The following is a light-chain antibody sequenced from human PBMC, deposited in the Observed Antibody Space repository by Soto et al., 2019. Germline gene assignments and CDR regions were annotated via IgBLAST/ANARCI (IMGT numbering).Light chain of an antibody. CDR3: QSYDSRMSGYV. V-gene: IGLV1-40*01. CDR2: GNS. Sequence: QSVLTQPPSVSGAPGQRVTISCTGSSSNIGAGYEVHWYQQLPGTAPKLLIYGNSNRPSGVPDRFSGSKSGTSASLAITGLQAEDEADYYCQSYDSRMSGYVFGTGTTLTVL. CDR1: SSNIGAGYE. J-gene: IGLJ1*01.